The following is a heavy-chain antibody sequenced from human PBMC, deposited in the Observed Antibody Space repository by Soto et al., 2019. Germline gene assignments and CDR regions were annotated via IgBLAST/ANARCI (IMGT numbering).Heavy chain of an antibody. CDR1: GYSFTSYW. V-gene: IGHV5-51*01. D-gene: IGHD5-18*01. CDR2: IYPGDSDT. Sequence: PGESLKISCKGSGYSFTSYWIGWVRQMPGKGLEWMGIIYPGDSDTRYSPSFQGQVTISADKSISTAYLQWSSLKASDTAMYYCARSVPVDTAMDSYYFDYWGQGTLVTVSS. CDR3: ARSVPVDTAMDSYYFDY. J-gene: IGHJ4*02.